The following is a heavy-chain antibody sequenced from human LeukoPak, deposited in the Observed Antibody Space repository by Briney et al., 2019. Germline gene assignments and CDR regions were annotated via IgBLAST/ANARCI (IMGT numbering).Heavy chain of an antibody. Sequence: GESLKISCKGSGYSFTSYWIGWVRQMPGKGLEWMGIIYPGDSDTRYSPSFQGQVTISADKSISTAYLQWSSLKASDTAMYYCASEMATNAAAFDIWGQGTMVTVSS. D-gene: IGHD5-24*01. CDR2: IYPGDSDT. V-gene: IGHV5-51*01. CDR1: GYSFTSYW. CDR3: ASEMATNAAAFDI. J-gene: IGHJ3*02.